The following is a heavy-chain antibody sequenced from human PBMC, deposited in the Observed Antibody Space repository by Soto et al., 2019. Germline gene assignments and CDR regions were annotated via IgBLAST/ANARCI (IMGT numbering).Heavy chain of an antibody. J-gene: IGHJ3*02. CDR1: GGSISSGDYY. V-gene: IGHV4-30-4*01. CDR3: ARDEAAMPEPDAFDI. CDR2: IYYSGST. D-gene: IGHD2-2*01. Sequence: QVQLQESGPGLVKPSQTLSLTCTVSGGSISSGDYYWSWIRQPPGKGLEWIGYIYYSGSTYYNPSHKSRVTISVDTSKNQLSLKLSSVTAADTAVYYCARDEAAMPEPDAFDIWGQGTMVTVSS.